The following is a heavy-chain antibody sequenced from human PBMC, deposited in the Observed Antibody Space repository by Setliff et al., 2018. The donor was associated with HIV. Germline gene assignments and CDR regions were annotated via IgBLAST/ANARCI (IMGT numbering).Heavy chain of an antibody. J-gene: IGHJ4*02. CDR3: SRHLGYCSTTNSC. V-gene: IGHV3-23*01. CDR1: GITFSSYA. Sequence: GGSLRLSCAASGITFSSYAMSWVRQAPGKGLEWVSGISGSGDTTNYADSVKGRFTVSRDNSKNTLYLQMNSLRGEDTAVYYCSRHLGYCSTTNSCWGQGTPVTVSS. CDR2: ISGSGDTT. D-gene: IGHD2-2*03.